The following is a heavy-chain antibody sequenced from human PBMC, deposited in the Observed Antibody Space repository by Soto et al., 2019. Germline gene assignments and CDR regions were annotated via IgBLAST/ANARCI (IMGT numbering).Heavy chain of an antibody. Sequence: ASVKVSCKASGYTFTSYYMHWVRQAPGQGLEWIGIINPSGGSTSYAQKFQGRVTMTRDTSTSTVYMELSGLRSEDTAVYYCARDWSCSGGSCYAGIPDYWGQGTLVTVSS. J-gene: IGHJ4*02. CDR2: INPSGGST. CDR1: GYTFTSYY. CDR3: ARDWSCSGGSCYAGIPDY. D-gene: IGHD2-15*01. V-gene: IGHV1-46*01.